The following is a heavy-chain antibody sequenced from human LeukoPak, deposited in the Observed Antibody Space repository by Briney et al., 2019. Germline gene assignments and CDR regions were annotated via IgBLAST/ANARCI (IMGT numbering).Heavy chain of an antibody. CDR1: GGSISGTYY. V-gene: IGHV4-59*08. CDR2: IYYTGTT. CDR3: ARRWVYDKRAFDA. Sequence: PSVTLSLTCTVSGGSISGTYYWSWIRQPPGKGLEWIGYIYYTGTTDSNPSLKSRVTISLDTSKNQFSLNLSSVTAADTAVYYCARRWVYDKRAFDAWGQGTMVTVSS. D-gene: IGHD3-16*01. J-gene: IGHJ3*01.